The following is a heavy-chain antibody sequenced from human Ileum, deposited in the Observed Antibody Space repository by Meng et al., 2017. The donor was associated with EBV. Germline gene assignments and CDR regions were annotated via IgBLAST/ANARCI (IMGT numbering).Heavy chain of an antibody. V-gene: IGHV1-69*06. CDR3: ARGTGADY. J-gene: IGHJ4*02. D-gene: IGHD3-10*01. CDR1: GSTFSVYG. Sequence: VQLGQSGPEVNNPGSSVKVSCKSSGSTFSVYGITWVRQAPGQGLEWMGGIIPALGTPKYARKFQDRLTITADKSTSTGYMELHSLTSNDTAVYFCARGTGADYWGQGTLVTVSS. CDR2: IIPALGTP.